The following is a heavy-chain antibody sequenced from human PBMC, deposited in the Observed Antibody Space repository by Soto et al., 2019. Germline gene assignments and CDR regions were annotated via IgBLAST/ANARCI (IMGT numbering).Heavy chain of an antibody. V-gene: IGHV1-69*12. J-gene: IGHJ5*02. CDR1: GGSFSTYV. Sequence: QVQLVQSGAEVKKPGSSVKVSCKSSGGSFSTYVFTWVRQAPGQGFEWMGGIIPTIGTATYSQKFQGRVNVTADEFTTTVYMELHSLKSEDSGIYYCARGTERWWELTWSDPWGQGTPVTVSS. CDR2: IIPTIGTA. CDR3: ARGTERWWELTWSDP. D-gene: IGHD1-26*01.